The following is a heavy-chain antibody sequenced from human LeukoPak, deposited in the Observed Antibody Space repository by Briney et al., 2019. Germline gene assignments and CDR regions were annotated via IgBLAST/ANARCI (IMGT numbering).Heavy chain of an antibody. Sequence: SETLSLTCAVYGGSFSGYYWGWIRQPPGKGLEWIGSIYHSGSTYYNPSLKSRVTISVDTSKNQFSLKLSSVTAADTAVYYCARHLIVVPAAKATCWFDPWGQGTLVTVSS. CDR1: GGSFSGYY. J-gene: IGHJ5*02. V-gene: IGHV4-34*01. CDR2: IYHSGST. D-gene: IGHD2-2*01. CDR3: ARHLIVVPAAKATCWFDP.